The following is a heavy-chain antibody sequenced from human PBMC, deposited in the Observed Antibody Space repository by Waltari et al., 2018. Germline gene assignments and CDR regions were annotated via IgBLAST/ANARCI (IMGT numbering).Heavy chain of an antibody. CDR1: GYTFTGYY. J-gene: IGHJ4*02. CDR2: INPNSGGT. V-gene: IGHV1-2*06. CDR3: ARADIVVVVAANDY. D-gene: IGHD2-15*01. Sequence: QVQLVQSGAEVKKPGASVTVSCKASGYTFTGYYMHWVRQAPGQGLEWMGRINPNSGGTNYAQKFQGRVTMTRDTSISTAYMELSRLRSDDTAVYYCARADIVVVVAANDYWGQGTLVTVSS.